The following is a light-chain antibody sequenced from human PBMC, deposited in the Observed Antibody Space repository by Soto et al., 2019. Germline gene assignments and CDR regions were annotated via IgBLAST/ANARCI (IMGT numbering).Light chain of an antibody. J-gene: IGKJ3*01. Sequence: EIVMTQSPATLSVSPGERATLSCRASQSVSSNLAWYQQKPGQAPRLLIYGASSRATGIPARFSGSGSGTEFTLTISRPESEDFAVYYCQQYNNWPRTFGPGTKVDIK. V-gene: IGKV3-15*01. CDR1: QSVSSN. CDR2: GAS. CDR3: QQYNNWPRT.